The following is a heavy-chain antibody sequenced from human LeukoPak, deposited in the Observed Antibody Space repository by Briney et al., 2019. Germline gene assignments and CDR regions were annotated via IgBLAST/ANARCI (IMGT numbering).Heavy chain of an antibody. CDR3: GKDMGYSGNYNAFDI. CDR2: ISWNSGSI. CDR1: GFTFDDYA. J-gene: IGHJ3*02. V-gene: IGHV3-9*01. D-gene: IGHD1-26*01. Sequence: GGSLRLSCAASGFTFDDYAMHWVRQAPGKGLEWVSRISWNSGSIDYADSVKGRFTISRDNAKNSLYLQMNSLRAEDTALYYCGKDMGYSGNYNAFDIWGQGTMVTVSS.